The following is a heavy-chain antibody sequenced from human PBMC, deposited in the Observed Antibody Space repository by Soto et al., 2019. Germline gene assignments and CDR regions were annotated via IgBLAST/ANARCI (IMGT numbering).Heavy chain of an antibody. D-gene: IGHD6-19*01. V-gene: IGHV1-18*01. J-gene: IGHJ5*02. CDR2: ISAYNGNT. CDR1: GYTFTSYG. Sequence: ASVKVSCKASGYTFTSYGISWVRQAPGQGLEWMGWISAYNGNTNYAQKLQGRVTMTTDTSTSTAYMELRSLRSDDTAVYYCGRAPIWAGAGTGCSDPGAKEPLATVPS. CDR3: GRAPIWAGAGTGCSDP.